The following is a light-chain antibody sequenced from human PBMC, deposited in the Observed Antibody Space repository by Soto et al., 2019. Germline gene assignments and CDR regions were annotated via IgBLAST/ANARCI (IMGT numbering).Light chain of an antibody. CDR1: QAFHNN. Sequence: DIHLTQSPSFLSASVGDRVTITCRPSQAFHNNMAWYQQKPGKPPKLLIYEESTLHSGVPSRFSGRKSGTQFTLTIASLQPEDFATYYCQQVKTYPRTFGGGTNVEIK. V-gene: IGKV1-9*01. CDR3: QQVKTYPRT. CDR2: EES. J-gene: IGKJ4*01.